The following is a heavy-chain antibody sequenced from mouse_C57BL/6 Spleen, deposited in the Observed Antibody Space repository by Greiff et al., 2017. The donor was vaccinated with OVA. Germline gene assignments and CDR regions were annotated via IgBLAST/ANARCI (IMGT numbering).Heavy chain of an antibody. V-gene: IGHV1-82*01. CDR2: IYPGDGDT. CDR3: ARWGTTVDWYFDV. D-gene: IGHD1-1*01. J-gene: IGHJ1*03. CDR1: GYAFSSSW. Sequence: VQLQQSGPELVKPGASVKISCKASGYAFSSSWMNWVKQRPGKGLEWIGRIYPGDGDTNYNGKFKGKATLTAAKSSSTAYMQLSSLTSEDSAVYFCARWGTTVDWYFDVWGTGTTVTVSS.